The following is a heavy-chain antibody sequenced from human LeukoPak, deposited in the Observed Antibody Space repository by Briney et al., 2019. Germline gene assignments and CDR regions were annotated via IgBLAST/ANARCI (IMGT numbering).Heavy chain of an antibody. Sequence: GGSLGLSCAASGFTFSSYAMSWVRQAPGKGLEWVSAISGSGGSTYYADSVKGRFTISRDNSKNTLYLQMNSLRAEDTAVYYCARGLGTYDSSELTWPMISFWGQGTLVTVSS. CDR1: GFTFSSYA. J-gene: IGHJ4*02. CDR2: ISGSGGST. CDR3: ARGLGTYDSSELTWPMISF. V-gene: IGHV3-23*01. D-gene: IGHD3-22*01.